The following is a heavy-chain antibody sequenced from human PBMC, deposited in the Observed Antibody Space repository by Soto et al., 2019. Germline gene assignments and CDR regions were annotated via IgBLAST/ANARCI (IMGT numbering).Heavy chain of an antibody. V-gene: IGHV4-31*03. J-gene: IGHJ4*02. CDR3: VLWPPYYFDY. Sequence: SETQSLTCSVSGGSISSGGYYWYWIRQHPGKGLEWIGYIYYSGTTYYNPSLKSRVTISVDTSKNQFSLKLSSVTAEDTAVYYCVLWPPYYFDYWGQGTLVTVSS. CDR2: IYYSGTT. CDR1: GGSISSGGYY. D-gene: IGHD3-10*01.